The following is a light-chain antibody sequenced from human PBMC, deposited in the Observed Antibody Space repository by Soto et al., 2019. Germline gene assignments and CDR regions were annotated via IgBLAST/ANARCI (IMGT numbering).Light chain of an antibody. Sequence: ETVITQAPATLSMAPRERATLSCRASQSFTSSLALYQQKPGQAPRLLIYGASTRATGIPARFSGSGSGTEFTLTISTLQSEDFAVYYCQQYNDWPRTLGQGTKVDIK. CDR1: QSFTSS. CDR3: QQYNDWPRT. J-gene: IGKJ1*01. V-gene: IGKV3-15*01. CDR2: GAS.